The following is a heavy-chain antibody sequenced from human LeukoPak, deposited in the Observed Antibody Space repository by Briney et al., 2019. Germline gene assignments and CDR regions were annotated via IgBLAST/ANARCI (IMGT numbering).Heavy chain of an antibody. Sequence: GGSLRLSCAASGFTFSSYAMSWVRQAPGKGLEWVSAISGSGGSTYYADSVKGRFTISRDNSKNTLYLQMNSLRAEDTAVYYSASYLGYCSGGSCYSGDWFYFDYWGQGTLVTVSS. V-gene: IGHV3-23*01. CDR1: GFTFSSYA. D-gene: IGHD2-15*01. CDR3: ASYLGYCSGGSCYSGDWFYFDY. J-gene: IGHJ4*02. CDR2: ISGSGGST.